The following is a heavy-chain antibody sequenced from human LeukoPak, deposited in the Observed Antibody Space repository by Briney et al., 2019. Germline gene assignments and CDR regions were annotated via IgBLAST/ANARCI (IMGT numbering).Heavy chain of an antibody. CDR2: IYYSGST. V-gene: IGHV4-59*01. CDR1: GGSISSYY. Sequence: SETLSLTCTVSGGSISSYYWSWIRQPPGKGLEWIGYIYYSGSTNYNPSLKSRVTISVDTSKNQFSLKLSSVTAADTAVYYCARTWGYFDYWGQGTLVTASS. D-gene: IGHD7-27*01. J-gene: IGHJ4*02. CDR3: ARTWGYFDY.